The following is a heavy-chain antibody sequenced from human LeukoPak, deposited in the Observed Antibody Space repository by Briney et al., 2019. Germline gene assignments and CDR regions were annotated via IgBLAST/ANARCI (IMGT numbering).Heavy chain of an antibody. J-gene: IGHJ6*03. D-gene: IGHD1-14*01. CDR3: ARRNGRYYYYYYMDV. CDR1: GGSICSGSYY. V-gene: IGHV4-61*02. Sequence: PSETLSLTCTVSGGSICSGSYYWSWIRQPAGKGLEWIGRIYTSGSTNYNPSLKSRVSISVDTSKNQFSLKLSSVTAADTAVYYCARRNGRYYYYYYMDVWAKGPRSPSP. CDR2: IYTSGST.